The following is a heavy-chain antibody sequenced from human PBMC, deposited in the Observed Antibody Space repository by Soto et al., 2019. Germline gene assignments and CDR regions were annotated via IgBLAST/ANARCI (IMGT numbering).Heavy chain of an antibody. CDR1: GFTFSTYA. V-gene: IGHV3-23*01. D-gene: IGHD3-22*01. CDR3: ARVPITMMVVVPFYFDY. Sequence: GVSLRLSLAASGFTFSTYAMSWLRQAPGKALEWVSAISGSGDYTYYADSVKGRFTISRDNSKNTLYLLVNSLRAEDTAVYYCARVPITMMVVVPFYFDYCGQGPLVTVSS. CDR2: ISGSGDYT. J-gene: IGHJ4*02.